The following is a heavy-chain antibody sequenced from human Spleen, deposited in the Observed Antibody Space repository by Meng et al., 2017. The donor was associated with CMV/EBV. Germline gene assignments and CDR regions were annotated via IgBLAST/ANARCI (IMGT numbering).Heavy chain of an antibody. CDR2: IHPNTGVT. Sequence: ASVKVSCKASGYTFGGHFMHWVRQAPGQGLEWMGWIHPNTGVTNHAQSFQGRVTMTSDTSISTAYMELSRLRSDDTTVYYCASHYGGNQRDYWGQGTLVTVSS. CDR1: GYTFGGHF. V-gene: IGHV1-2*02. CDR3: ASHYGGNQRDY. J-gene: IGHJ4*02. D-gene: IGHD4-23*01.